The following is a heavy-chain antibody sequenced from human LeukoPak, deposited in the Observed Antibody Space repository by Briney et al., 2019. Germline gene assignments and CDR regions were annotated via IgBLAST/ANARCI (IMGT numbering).Heavy chain of an antibody. CDR1: GFTFSSYW. CDR2: IYSDGRSA. V-gene: IGHV3-74*01. Sequence: SGGSLRLSCAASGFTFSSYWMHWVRQAPGKGLVWVSRIYSDGRSASYADSAKGRFTISRDNAKNTLYMQMNSLRAEDTAVYYCARDFCSSTSCYYYGMDVWGQGTTVTVSS. J-gene: IGHJ6*02. D-gene: IGHD2-2*01. CDR3: ARDFCSSTSCYYYGMDV.